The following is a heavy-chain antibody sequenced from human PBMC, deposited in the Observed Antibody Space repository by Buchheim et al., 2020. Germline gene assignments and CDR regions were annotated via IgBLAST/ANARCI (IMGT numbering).Heavy chain of an antibody. V-gene: IGHV3-74*01. CDR1: GFTFSSYW. J-gene: IGHJ6*02. CDR2: INSAGSST. Sequence: EGQLVESGGGLVQPGGSLRLSCAASGFTFSSYWMHWVRQAPGKGLVWVSRINSAGSSTSYADSVKGRFTISRDNAKKTLYLQMNSLRAEDTAVYYCARDPPSSIAALNRGMDVWGQGTT. D-gene: IGHD6-6*01. CDR3: ARDPPSSIAALNRGMDV.